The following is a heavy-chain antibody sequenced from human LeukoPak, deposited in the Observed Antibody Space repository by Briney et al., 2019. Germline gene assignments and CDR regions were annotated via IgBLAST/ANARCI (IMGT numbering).Heavy chain of an antibody. Sequence: GGSLRLSCAASGFTFSDYYMSWIRQAPGKGLEWVSYIGGSGTTIYYADSVKGRFIISRDNAKNSLYLQMTSLRAEDTAVYFCAKDAIRGNGIYDAFDIWGQGTRVTVSS. CDR3: AKDAIRGNGIYDAFDI. CDR1: GFTFSDYY. V-gene: IGHV3-11*01. CDR2: IGGSGTTI. J-gene: IGHJ3*02. D-gene: IGHD3-10*01.